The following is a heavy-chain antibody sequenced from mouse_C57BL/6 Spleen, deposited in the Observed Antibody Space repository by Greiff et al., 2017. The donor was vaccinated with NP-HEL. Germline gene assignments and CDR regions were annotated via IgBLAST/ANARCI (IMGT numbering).Heavy chain of an antibody. D-gene: IGHD1-1*01. CDR2: IYPGDGDT. CDR3: ARYGITTVVDYFDY. CDR1: GYAFSSYW. Sequence: QVQLQQSGAELVKPGASVKISCKASGYAFSSYWMNWVKQRPGKGLEWIGQIYPGDGDTNYNGKFKGKATLTADKSSSTAYMQLSSLTSEDSAVYFCARYGITTVVDYFDYWGQGTTLTVSS. V-gene: IGHV1-80*01. J-gene: IGHJ2*01.